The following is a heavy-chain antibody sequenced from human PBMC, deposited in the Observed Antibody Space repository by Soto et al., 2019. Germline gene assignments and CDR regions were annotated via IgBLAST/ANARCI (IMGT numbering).Heavy chain of an antibody. J-gene: IGHJ6*03. CDR3: AHTRFLEWLLYVPIGYMDV. V-gene: IGHV2-5*02. CDR1: AFSPSTSRVA. D-gene: IGHD3-3*01. CDR2: IYWDDDK. Sequence: SPPTLVNPTQTLTLTCTFSAFSPSTSRVAVGWLRQPPGKALEWLALIYWDDDKRYSPSLKSRLTITKDTSKNQVVLTMTNMDPVDTATYYCAHTRFLEWLLYVPIGYMDVCGKGTTVTLSS.